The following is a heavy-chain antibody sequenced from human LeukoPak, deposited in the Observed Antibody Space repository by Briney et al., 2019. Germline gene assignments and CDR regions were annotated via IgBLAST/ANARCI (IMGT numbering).Heavy chain of an antibody. V-gene: IGHV1-24*01. CDR2: FDPEDGET. Sequence: ASVKVSCKVSGYTLTELSMHWVRQAPGKGFEWMGGFDPEDGETIYAQKFQGRVTMTEDTSTDTAYMELSSLRSEDTAVYYCATKSAGHQVGAIWFDPWGQGTLVTVSS. D-gene: IGHD1-26*01. CDR3: ATKSAGHQVGAIWFDP. CDR1: GYTLTELS. J-gene: IGHJ5*02.